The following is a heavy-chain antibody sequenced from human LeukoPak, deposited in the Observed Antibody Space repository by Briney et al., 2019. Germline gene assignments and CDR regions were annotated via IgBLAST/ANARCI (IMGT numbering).Heavy chain of an antibody. CDR2: IYYSGST. Sequence: SETLSLTCTVSGGSISSSSYYWGWIRQPPGKGLEWIGYIYYSGSTNYNPSLKSRVTISVDTSKNQFSLKLSSVTAADTAVYYCARMPGTPRDYYYYYGMGVWGQGTTVTVSS. CDR1: GGSISSSSYY. CDR3: ARMPGTPRDYYYYYGMGV. J-gene: IGHJ6*02. V-gene: IGHV4-61*05. D-gene: IGHD1-1*01.